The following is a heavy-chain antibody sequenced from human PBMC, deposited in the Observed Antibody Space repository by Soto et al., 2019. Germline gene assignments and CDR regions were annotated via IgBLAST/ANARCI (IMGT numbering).Heavy chain of an antibody. J-gene: IGHJ4*02. CDR3: ARHDSSGYYYVPSDY. CDR1: GFTFSSCS. D-gene: IGHD3-22*01. CDR2: ISSSSGTI. V-gene: IGHV3-48*02. Sequence: EVQLVESGGGLVQPGGSLRLSCAASGFTFSSCSMSWVRQAPGKGLEWVSYISSSSGTIYYADSVKGRFTISRDNAKNSLYLQMNSLRDEDTAVYYCARHDSSGYYYVPSDYWGQGTLVTVSS.